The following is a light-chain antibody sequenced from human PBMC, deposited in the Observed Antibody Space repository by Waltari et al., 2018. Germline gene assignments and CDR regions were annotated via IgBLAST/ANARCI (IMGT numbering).Light chain of an antibody. Sequence: DIVLTQSPDSLAVSLGERATINCKSSQSLLSSFNSKTYIAWYQQKPGQPPKLLINWASVRGSGVHERFSGSGSETDFTLTISSLQAEDVAVYYCHHYYIPPLTFGQGTRLEIK. J-gene: IGKJ5*01. V-gene: IGKV4-1*01. CDR2: WAS. CDR3: HHYYIPPLT. CDR1: QSLLSSFNSKTY.